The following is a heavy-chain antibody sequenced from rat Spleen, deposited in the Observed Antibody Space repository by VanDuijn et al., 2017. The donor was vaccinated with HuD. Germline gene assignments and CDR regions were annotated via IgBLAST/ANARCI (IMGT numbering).Heavy chain of an antibody. J-gene: IGHJ4*01. V-gene: IGHV5S13*01. CDR3: VRYYYDGSYYVMDA. CDR1: GFTFTNYD. CDR2: ISTGGGNA. Sequence: EVQLKESGPGLVQPGRSLKLSCAASGFTFTNYDMAWVRQAPAKGLEWVASISTGGGNAYYRDSVKGRFTISRDDAINTLYLQMDSLRSEDTATYYCVRYYYDGSYYVMDAWGQGASVTVSS. D-gene: IGHD1-12*02.